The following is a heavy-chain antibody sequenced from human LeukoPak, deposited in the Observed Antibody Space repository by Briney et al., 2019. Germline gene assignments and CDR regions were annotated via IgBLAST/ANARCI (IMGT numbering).Heavy chain of an antibody. CDR3: AKDGSYGSGSPHNY. J-gene: IGHJ4*02. CDR1: GFTFSSYA. CDR2: ISGSGGST. V-gene: IGHV3-23*01. Sequence: GGSLILSCAASGFTFSSYAMSWVRQAPGKGLEWVSAISGSGGSTYYADSVKGRFTISRDNSKNTLYLQMNSLRAEDTAVYYCAKDGSYGSGSPHNYWGQGTLVTVSS. D-gene: IGHD3-10*01.